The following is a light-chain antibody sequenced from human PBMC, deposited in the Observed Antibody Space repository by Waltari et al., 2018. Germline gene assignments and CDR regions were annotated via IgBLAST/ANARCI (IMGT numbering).Light chain of an antibody. CDR3: TSYAVTKVV. CDR1: SSDIGGYTS. CDR2: EVT. J-gene: IGLJ2*01. V-gene: IGLV2-8*01. Sequence: QSVLTQPPSASGFLGQSVAISCTGTSSDIGGYTSVPWYQQHPGKAPKLLIYEVTKRPSGVPDRFSGSKSGNTASLTVSGLQAEDEADYYCTSYAVTKVVFGGGTKLTVL.